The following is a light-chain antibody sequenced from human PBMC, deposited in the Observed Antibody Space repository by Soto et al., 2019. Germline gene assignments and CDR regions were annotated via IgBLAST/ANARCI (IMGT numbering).Light chain of an antibody. Sequence: IQTTQSPSTLSASVGDRVTITSRASQSISSWLAWYQQKPGKAPKLLIYDASSLESGVPSRFSGSGSGTEFTLTISSLQPDDFATYYCQQYNSYSGTFGQGTKVDIK. CDR3: QQYNSYSGT. CDR1: QSISSW. J-gene: IGKJ1*01. V-gene: IGKV1-5*01. CDR2: DAS.